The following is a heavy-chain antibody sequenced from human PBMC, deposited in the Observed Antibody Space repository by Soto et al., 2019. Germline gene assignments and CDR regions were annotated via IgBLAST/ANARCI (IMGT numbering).Heavy chain of an antibody. J-gene: IGHJ5*02. D-gene: IGHD2-15*01. CDR1: GFTFSSYS. V-gene: IGHV3-21*01. Sequence: GGSLRLSCAASGFTFSSYSMNWVRQAPGKGLEWVSSISSSSSYIYYADSVKGRFTISRDNAKNSLYLQMNSLRAEDTAVYYCARDPIYCSGGSCYSREPWFDPWGQGTLVTVSS. CDR2: ISSSSSYI. CDR3: ARDPIYCSGGSCYSREPWFDP.